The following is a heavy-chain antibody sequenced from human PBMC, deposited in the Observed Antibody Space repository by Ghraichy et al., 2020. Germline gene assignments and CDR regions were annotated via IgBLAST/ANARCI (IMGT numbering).Heavy chain of an antibody. Sequence: IGYIYYSGSTNQNHSLKSRVTISVDTSKNQFSLNLNSVTAADTAVYYCASGGGYCAYDPYFDYWGQG. D-gene: IGHD5-12*01. CDR2: IYYSGST. V-gene: IGHV4-59*08. J-gene: IGHJ4*02. CDR3: ASGGGYCAYDPYFDY.